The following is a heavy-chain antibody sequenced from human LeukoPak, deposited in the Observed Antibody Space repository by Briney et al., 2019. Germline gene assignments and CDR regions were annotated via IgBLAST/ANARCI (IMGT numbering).Heavy chain of an antibody. V-gene: IGHV3-30*02. CDR1: GFTFSGCG. CDR2: IRYDESNK. D-gene: IGHD6-19*01. CDR3: SGIAVAGIY. Sequence: GGSLRLSCAASGFTFSGCGMHWVRQAPGKGLEWVAFIRYDESNKYYADSVKGRFTISRDNSKNTLYLQMNSLRTEDTAVYYCSGIAVAGIYWGQGTLVTVSS. J-gene: IGHJ4*02.